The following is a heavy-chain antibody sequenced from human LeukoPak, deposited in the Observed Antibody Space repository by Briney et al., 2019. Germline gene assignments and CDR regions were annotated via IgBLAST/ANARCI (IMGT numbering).Heavy chain of an antibody. CDR2: MNPNSGTT. CDR1: GYTFTSYA. CDR3: ARRVSSWNYQTAEYFQH. D-gene: IGHD1-7*01. V-gene: IGHV1-8*01. J-gene: IGHJ1*01. Sequence: ASVKVSCKASGYTFTSYAINWVRQATGQGLEWTGWMNPNSGTTGYAQKFQGRVTMTRNKSISTAYMELSSLTSEDTAVYYCARRVSSWNYQTAEYFQHWGQGTLVTVSS.